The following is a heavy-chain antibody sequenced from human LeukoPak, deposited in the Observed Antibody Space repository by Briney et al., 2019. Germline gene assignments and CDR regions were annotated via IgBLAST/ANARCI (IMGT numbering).Heavy chain of an antibody. CDR1: GFTFSSYD. D-gene: IGHD2-21*01. V-gene: IGHV3-30-3*01. CDR3: ARDRGAAIPYYGMDV. CDR2: ISYDGSNK. J-gene: IGHJ6*02. Sequence: GRSLRLSCAASGFTFSSYDMHWVRQAPGKGLEWVAVISYDGSNKYYADSVKGRFTISRDNSKNTLYLQMNSLRAEDMAVYYCARDRGAAIPYYGMDVWGQGTTVTVSS.